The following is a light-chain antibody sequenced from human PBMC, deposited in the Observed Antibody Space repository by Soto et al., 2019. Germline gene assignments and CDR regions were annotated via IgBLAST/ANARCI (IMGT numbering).Light chain of an antibody. CDR1: QSVSSSY. CDR3: RQYGSSPP. J-gene: IGKJ4*01. V-gene: IGKV3-20*01. Sequence: EIVLTQSPGTLSLSPGERATLSCRASQSVSSSYLAWYQQKPGQAPRLLIYGASSRATGIPDRFSGSGSGTDFTLTISRLEPEDFAVYYCRQYGSSPPFGGGTKVDIK. CDR2: GAS.